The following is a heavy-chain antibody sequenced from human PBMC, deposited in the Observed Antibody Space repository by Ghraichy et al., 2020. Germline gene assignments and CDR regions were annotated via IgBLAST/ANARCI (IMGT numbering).Heavy chain of an antibody. Sequence: GGSLRLSCAASGFTFSSYWMHWVRQAPGKGLVWVSRINSDGSSTSYADSVKGRFTISRDNAKNTLYLQMNSLRAEDTAVYYCAVLDTGDAFDIWGQGTMVTVSS. D-gene: IGHD3-3*02. V-gene: IGHV3-74*01. J-gene: IGHJ3*02. CDR1: GFTFSSYW. CDR2: INSDGSST. CDR3: AVLDTGDAFDI.